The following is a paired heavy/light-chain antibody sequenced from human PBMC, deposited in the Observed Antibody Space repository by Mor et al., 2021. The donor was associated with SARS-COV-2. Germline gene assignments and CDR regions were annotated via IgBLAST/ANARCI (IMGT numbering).Heavy chain of an antibody. D-gene: IGHD6-19*01. J-gene: IGHJ6*02. CDR2: ISYDGSNK. Sequence: QVQLVESGGGVVQPGRSLRLSCAASGFTFSSYAMHWVRQAPGKGLEWVAVISYDGSNKYYADSVKGRFTISRDNSKNTLYLQMNSLRAEDTAVYYCARDIAVAGKMGKAYYYYYGMDVWGQGTTVTVSS. V-gene: IGHV3-30-3*01. CDR1: GFTFSSYA. CDR3: ARDIAVAGKMGKAYYYYYGMDV.
Light chain of an antibody. CDR3: QSYDSSLSGLV. CDR1: SSNIGAGYD. V-gene: IGLV1-40*01. Sequence: QSVLTQPPSVSGAPGQRVTISCTGSSSNIGAGYDVHWYQQLPGTAPKLLIYGNSNRPSGVPDRFSGSKSGTSASLAISGLQAEDEADYYCQSYDSSLSGLVFGTGTKVTVL. J-gene: IGLJ1*01. CDR2: GNS.